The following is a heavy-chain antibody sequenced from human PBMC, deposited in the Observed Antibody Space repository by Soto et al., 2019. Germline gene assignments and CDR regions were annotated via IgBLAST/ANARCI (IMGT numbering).Heavy chain of an antibody. V-gene: IGHV4-34*01. CDR2: INHSGHT. CDR3: AKDRLPRDYYYGMDV. CDR1: GGSFSDYY. Sequence: SETLSLTCAVYGGSFSDYYWNWIRQSPEKGLEWIGEINHSGHTKYSPSLESRVIMSVDTSKSQFSLKLSSVTAADTAVYYCAKDRLPRDYYYGMDVWGQGTTVTVSS. D-gene: IGHD2-15*01. J-gene: IGHJ6*02.